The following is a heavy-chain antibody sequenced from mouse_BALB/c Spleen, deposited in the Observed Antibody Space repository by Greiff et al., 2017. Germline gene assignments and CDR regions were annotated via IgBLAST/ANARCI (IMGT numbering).Heavy chain of an antibody. CDR1: GYTFTSYY. V-gene: IGHV1S81*02. Sequence: QAQLQQSGAELVKPGASVKLSCKASGYTFTSYYMYWVKQRPGQGLEWIGEINPSNGGTNFNEKFKSKATLTVDKSSSTAYMQLSSLTSEDSAVYYCTRANYGENAMDYWGQGTSVTVSS. CDR2: INPSNGGT. D-gene: IGHD1-1*01. J-gene: IGHJ4*01. CDR3: TRANYGENAMDY.